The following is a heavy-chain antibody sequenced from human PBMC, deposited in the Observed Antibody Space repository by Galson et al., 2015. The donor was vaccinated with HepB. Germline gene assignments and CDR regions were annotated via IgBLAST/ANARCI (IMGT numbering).Heavy chain of an antibody. Sequence: SLRLSCAASGFTVSSNYMSWVRQAPGKGLEWVSVIYKDGVSTYYGDSVKGRFTISRDNSKNTLYLQMNSLRAEDTAVYYCARLVEYVWDGMDVWGQGTTVTVSS. V-gene: IGHV3-53*01. J-gene: IGHJ6*02. CDR1: GFTVSSNY. D-gene: IGHD3-16*01. CDR3: ARLVEYVWDGMDV. CDR2: IYKDGVST.